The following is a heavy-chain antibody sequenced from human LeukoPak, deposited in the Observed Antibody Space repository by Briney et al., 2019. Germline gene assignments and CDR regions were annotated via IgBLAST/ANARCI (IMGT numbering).Heavy chain of an antibody. CDR2: IYPGDSDT. Sequence: GESLKISCKSSGYSFTSYWIGWVRQMPGKGLECMGIIYPGDSDTTYSPSFQVQVTISADKSFSTAYLQWSSLKASDTAIYYCARLGGETYYYGSGSYPNWYFDLWGRGTLVTVSS. V-gene: IGHV5-51*01. D-gene: IGHD3-10*01. CDR1: GYSFTSYW. J-gene: IGHJ2*01. CDR3: ARLGGETYYYGSGSYPNWYFDL.